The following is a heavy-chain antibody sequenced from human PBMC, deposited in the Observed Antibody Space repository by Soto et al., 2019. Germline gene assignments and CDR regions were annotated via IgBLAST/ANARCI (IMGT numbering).Heavy chain of an antibody. CDR2: INPSGGST. J-gene: IGHJ6*02. CDR3: ARALGVEDYYGSGSYPRAYYYYYGMDV. Sequence: GASVKVSCKASGYTFTSYYMHWVRQAPGQGLEWMGIINPSGGSTSYAQKFQGRVTMTRDTSTSTVYMELSSLRSEDTAVYYCARALGVEDYYGSGSYPRAYYYYYGMDVWGQGTTVTVSS. D-gene: IGHD3-10*01. V-gene: IGHV1-46*01. CDR1: GYTFTSYY.